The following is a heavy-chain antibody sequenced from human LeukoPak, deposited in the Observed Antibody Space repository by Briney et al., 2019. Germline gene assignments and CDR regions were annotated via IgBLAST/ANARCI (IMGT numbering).Heavy chain of an antibody. CDR3: ARRAGAYSHPYDY. V-gene: IGHV3-23*01. D-gene: IGHD4/OR15-4a*01. CDR1: GITFSSHG. Sequence: PGGSLRLSCAASGITFSSHGMSWVRQAPGKGLEWVSSISGSGGSTYYADSVKGRFTISRDNSKNTLYLQMNSLRVEDTAVYYCARRAGAYSHPYDYWGQGTLVTVSS. CDR2: ISGSGGST. J-gene: IGHJ4*02.